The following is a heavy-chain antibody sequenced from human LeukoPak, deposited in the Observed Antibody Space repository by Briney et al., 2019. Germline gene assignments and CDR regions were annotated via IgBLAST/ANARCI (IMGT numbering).Heavy chain of an antibody. D-gene: IGHD1-14*01. Sequence: SETLSLTCTVSGGSISSYHWGWIRQPPGKGLEWIGYIYYSGSTNYNTSLKSRVNITVDTSKNQFSLKLSSVTAADTAVCYCARVRTTYKNFDYWGQGTKVTVSS. CDR1: GGSISSYH. J-gene: IGHJ4*01. V-gene: IGHV4-59*08. CDR3: ARVRTTYKNFDY. CDR2: IYYSGST.